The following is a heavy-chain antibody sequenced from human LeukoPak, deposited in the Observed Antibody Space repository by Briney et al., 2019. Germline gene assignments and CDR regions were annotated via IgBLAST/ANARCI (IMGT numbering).Heavy chain of an antibody. CDR2: IYTNGTP. J-gene: IGHJ6*02. Sequence: GGSLRLSCAASGFIFRNYSMDWVRQAPGKGPEWVSGIYTNGTPRYADSVSGRFTISRDNSKNTLYRQMHSLRVDDTAVYYCAHLVWEYVGGLDVWGQGTTVTVSS. V-gene: IGHV3-23*05. D-gene: IGHD3/OR15-3a*01. CDR1: GFIFRNYS. CDR3: AHLVWEYVGGLDV.